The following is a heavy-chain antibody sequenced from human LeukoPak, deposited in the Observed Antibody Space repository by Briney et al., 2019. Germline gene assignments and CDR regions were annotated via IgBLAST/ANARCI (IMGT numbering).Heavy chain of an antibody. CDR2: IISSSSYI. J-gene: IGHJ4*02. Sequence: LGGSLRLSCAASGFTFSSYSMNWVRQAPGKGLEWVSSIISSSSYIYYADSVKGRFTISRDNAKNSLYLQMNSLRAEDTAVYYCARDRGYCSGGSCYSANFDYWGQGTLVTVSS. CDR1: GFTFSSYS. D-gene: IGHD2-15*01. V-gene: IGHV3-21*01. CDR3: ARDRGYCSGGSCYSANFDY.